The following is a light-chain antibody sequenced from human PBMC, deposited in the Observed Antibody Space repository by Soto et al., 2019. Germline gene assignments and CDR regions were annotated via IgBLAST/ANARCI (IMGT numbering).Light chain of an antibody. J-gene: IGLJ2*01. CDR3: AAWDDSPPGVV. CDR1: SSNIGSNT. CDR2: SNN. V-gene: IGLV1-44*01. Sequence: QAVVTQPPSASGTPGQRVTISCSGSSSNIGSNTVNWYQQLPGTAPKLLIYSNNQRPSGVPDRFSGSKSGTSASLAISGLQSEDEADYYCAAWDDSPPGVVFGGGTKLTVL.